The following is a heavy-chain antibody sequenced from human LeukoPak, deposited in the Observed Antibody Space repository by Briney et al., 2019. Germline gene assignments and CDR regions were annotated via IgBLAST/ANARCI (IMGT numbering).Heavy chain of an antibody. CDR3: ARFTMVRGVTSGIFDY. D-gene: IGHD3-10*01. J-gene: IGHJ4*02. V-gene: IGHV4-59*08. Sequence: PSETLSLTCTVSGGSISSYYWSWIRQPPGEGLEWIGYIYYSGSTNYNPSLKSRVTISVDTSKNQFSLKLSSVTAADTAVYYCARFTMVRGVTSGIFDYWGQGTLVTVSS. CDR2: IYYSGST. CDR1: GGSISSYY.